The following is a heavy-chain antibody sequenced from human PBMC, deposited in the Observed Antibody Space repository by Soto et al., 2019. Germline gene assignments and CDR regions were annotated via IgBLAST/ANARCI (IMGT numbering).Heavy chain of an antibody. J-gene: IGHJ4*02. CDR1: GFTFSSYA. D-gene: IGHD6-19*01. CDR2: ISYDGSNK. CDR3: ARAQQWLVSLDY. V-gene: IGHV3-30-3*01. Sequence: VQLVESGGGVVQPGRSLRLSCAASGFTFSSYAMHWVRQAPGKGLEWVAVISYDGSNKYYADSVKGRFTISRDNSKNTLYLQMNSLRAEDTAVYYCARAQQWLVSLDYWGQGTLVTVSS.